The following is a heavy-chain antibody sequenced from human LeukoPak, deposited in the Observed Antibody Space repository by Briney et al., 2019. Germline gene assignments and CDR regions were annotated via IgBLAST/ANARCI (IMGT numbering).Heavy chain of an antibody. V-gene: IGHV1-8*03. CDR2: MNPNSGNT. J-gene: IGHJ4*02. D-gene: IGHD6-19*01. CDR3: ARVSPYSSGWYGCYFDY. CDR1: GYTFTSYD. Sequence: ASVKVSCKASGYTFTSYDINCVRQATGQGLEWMGWMNPNSGNTGYAQKFQGRVTITRNTSISTAYMELSSLRSEDTAVYYCARVSPYSSGWYGCYFDYWGQGTLVTVSS.